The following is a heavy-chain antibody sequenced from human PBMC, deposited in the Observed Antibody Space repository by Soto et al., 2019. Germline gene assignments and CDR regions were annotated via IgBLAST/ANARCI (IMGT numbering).Heavy chain of an antibody. V-gene: IGHV3-30-3*01. CDR2: ISYDGSNK. D-gene: IGHD2-21*02. CDR1: GFTFSSYA. J-gene: IGHJ1*01. CDR3: ARDRHESVVVTATTRAEYFQH. Sequence: QVQLVESGGGVVQPGRSLRLSCAASGFTFSSYAMHWVRQAPGKGLEWVAVISYDGSNKYYADSVKGRFTISRDNSKNTLYLQMNSLRAEDTAVYYWARDRHESVVVTATTRAEYFQHWGQGTLVTVSS.